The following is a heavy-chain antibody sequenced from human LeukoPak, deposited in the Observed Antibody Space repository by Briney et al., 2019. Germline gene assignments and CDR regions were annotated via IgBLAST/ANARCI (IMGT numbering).Heavy chain of an antibody. V-gene: IGHV1-2*02. Sequence: ASVKVSCKASGYTFTGYYMHWVRQAPGQGLEWMGWINPNGGGTNYAQKFQGRVTMTRDTSISTAYMELSRLRSDDTAVYYCASGRPRKLYYYDSSGYYDTLNYWGQGTLVTVSS. CDR1: GYTFTGYY. CDR3: ASGRPRKLYYYDSSGYYDTLNY. CDR2: INPNGGGT. D-gene: IGHD3-22*01. J-gene: IGHJ4*02.